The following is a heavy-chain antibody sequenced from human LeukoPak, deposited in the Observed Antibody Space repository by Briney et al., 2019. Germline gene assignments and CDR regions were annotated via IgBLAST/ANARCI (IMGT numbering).Heavy chain of an antibody. J-gene: IGHJ6*03. D-gene: IGHD3-3*01. Sequence: SETLSFTCSVSGGSISSYYWSWIRQPPGKGLEWIGYIYDSGSTSYNPSLQSRVTISIDTSKNQFSLRLTSVTAADTAVYYCARGGSYYDFWSGYYDYYYYMDVWGKGTTVTVSS. CDR2: IYDSGST. CDR3: ARGGSYYDFWSGYYDYYYYMDV. V-gene: IGHV4-59*01. CDR1: GGSISSYY.